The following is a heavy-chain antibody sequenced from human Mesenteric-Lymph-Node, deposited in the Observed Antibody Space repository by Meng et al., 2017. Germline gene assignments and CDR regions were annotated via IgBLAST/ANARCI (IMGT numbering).Heavy chain of an antibody. Sequence: SVKVSCKASGGTFSSYAISWVRQAPGQGLEWMGGIIPIFGTANYAQKFQGRVTTTADESTSTAYMELSSLRSEDTAVYYCARDSEVMVDTAMVPGIWGQGTMVTVSS. CDR3: ARDSEVMVDTAMVPGI. D-gene: IGHD5-18*01. CDR1: GGTFSSYA. J-gene: IGHJ3*02. CDR2: IIPIFGTA. V-gene: IGHV1-69*13.